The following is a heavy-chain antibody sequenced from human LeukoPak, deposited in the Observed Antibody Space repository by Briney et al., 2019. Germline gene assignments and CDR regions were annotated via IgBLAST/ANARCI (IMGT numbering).Heavy chain of an antibody. V-gene: IGHV1-46*01. CDR3: ARGGYDSSGYYPPYHY. J-gene: IGHJ4*02. CDR2: INPSGGST. Sequence: ASVKVSCKASGYTFTGYYMHWVRQAPGQGLEWMGIINPSGGSTSYAQKFQGRVTMTRDTSTSTVYMELSSLRSEDTAVYYCARGGYDSSGYYPPYHYWGQGTLVTVSS. D-gene: IGHD3-22*01. CDR1: GYTFTGYY.